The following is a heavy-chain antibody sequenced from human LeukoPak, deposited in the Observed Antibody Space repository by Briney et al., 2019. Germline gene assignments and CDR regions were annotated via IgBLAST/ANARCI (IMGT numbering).Heavy chain of an antibody. CDR1: GGSISSYY. CDR3: ARGLMMAVAGRGEFHY. V-gene: IGHV4-59*01. Sequence: SETLSLTCTVSGGSISSYYWSWIRQPPGKGLEWIGYSSDSGSANSNPSLNSRVTRSVDTSKNQFSLKVRAVTAADTAVYYCARGLMMAVAGRGEFHYWGQGTLVTVSS. J-gene: IGHJ4*02. CDR2: SSDSGSA. D-gene: IGHD6-13*01.